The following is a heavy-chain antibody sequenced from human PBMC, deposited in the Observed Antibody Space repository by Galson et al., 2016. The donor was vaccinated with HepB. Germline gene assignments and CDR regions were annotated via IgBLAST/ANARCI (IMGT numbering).Heavy chain of an antibody. Sequence: SLRLSCAASGLTVSSNYMNWVRQRQGKGPEWVSVMYSGGGTDYADSVKGRFTISRDNSKNTLYLQMNSLRVEDTAVYYCARANIVYRGVFDAFDFWGQGAMVTVSS. V-gene: IGHV3-53*01. CDR3: ARANIVYRGVFDAFDF. D-gene: IGHD2/OR15-2a*01. CDR1: GLTVSSNY. J-gene: IGHJ3*01. CDR2: MYSGGGT.